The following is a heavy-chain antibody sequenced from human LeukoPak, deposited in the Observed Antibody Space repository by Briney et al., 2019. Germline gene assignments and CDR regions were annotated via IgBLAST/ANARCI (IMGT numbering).Heavy chain of an antibody. V-gene: IGHV4-34*01. Sequence: KPSETLSLTCAVYGGSFSGYYWSWIRQPPGKGLEWIGEINHSGSTNYNPSLKSRVTISVDTSKNQFSLELSSVTAADTAVYYCARGRWLQSPFDYWGQGTLVTVSS. D-gene: IGHD5-24*01. CDR2: INHSGST. CDR1: GGSFSGYY. CDR3: ARGRWLQSPFDY. J-gene: IGHJ4*02.